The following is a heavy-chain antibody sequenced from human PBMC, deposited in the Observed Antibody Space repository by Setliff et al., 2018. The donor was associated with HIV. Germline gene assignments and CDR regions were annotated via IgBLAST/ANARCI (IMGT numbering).Heavy chain of an antibody. Sequence: SGPTLVNPTQTLTLTCTFSGFSLSITGVSVGWIRQPPGEALEWLALIYWDDDKLYGPSLRSRLTVTKDTSKNQVVLTMTNMDPVDTGTYYCVHSGGRYYDTSGYPIDAFNIWGQGTMVTV. J-gene: IGHJ3*02. D-gene: IGHD3-22*01. V-gene: IGHV2-5*05. CDR2: IYWDDDK. CDR3: VHSGGRYYDTSGYPIDAFNI. CDR1: GFSLSITGVS.